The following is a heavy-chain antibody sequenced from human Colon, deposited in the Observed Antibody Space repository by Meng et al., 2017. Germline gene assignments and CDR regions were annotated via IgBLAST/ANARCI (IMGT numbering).Heavy chain of an antibody. V-gene: IGHV3-15*04. CDR1: GFTFSDAW. D-gene: IGHD4-17*01. CDR3: NKRGDYPDY. CDR2: IESEAYGGTA. Sequence: GESLKISCAASGFTFSDAWMSWVRLAPGQGLEWVGRIESEAYGGTADYAAPVKGRFTISRDDSNNTLYLQMNSLKTEDTAVYFCNKRGDYPDYWGQGTLVTVSS. J-gene: IGHJ4*02.